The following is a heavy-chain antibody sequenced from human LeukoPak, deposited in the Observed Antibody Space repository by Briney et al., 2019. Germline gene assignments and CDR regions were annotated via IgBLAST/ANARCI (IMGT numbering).Heavy chain of an antibody. CDR1: GFTFSSYW. D-gene: IGHD3-22*01. CDR3: ARDSVHGYYDSSGYSALVDY. J-gene: IGHJ4*02. Sequence: GGSLRLSCAASGFTFSSYWMSWVRQSPGKGLEWVANIKQDGSEKYYVDSVKVRFTISRDNAKNSLYLQMNSLRAEDTAVYYCARDSVHGYYDSSGYSALVDYWGQGTLVTVSS. V-gene: IGHV3-7*01. CDR2: IKQDGSEK.